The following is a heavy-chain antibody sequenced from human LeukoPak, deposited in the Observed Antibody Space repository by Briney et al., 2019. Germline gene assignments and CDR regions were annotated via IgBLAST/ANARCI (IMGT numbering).Heavy chain of an antibody. CDR2: ISYDGSNK. Sequence: PGGSLRLSCAASGFTFSSYAMHWVRQAPGKGLEWVAVISYDGSNKYYADSVRGRFTISRDNSKNTLYLQMNGLRAEDTAVYYCARDGYSVYFDYWGQGTLVTVSS. CDR3: ARDGYSVYFDY. V-gene: IGHV3-30-3*01. D-gene: IGHD5/OR15-5a*01. CDR1: GFTFSSYA. J-gene: IGHJ4*02.